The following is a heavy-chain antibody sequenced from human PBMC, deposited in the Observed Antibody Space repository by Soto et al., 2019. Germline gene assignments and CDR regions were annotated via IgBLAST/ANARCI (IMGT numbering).Heavy chain of an antibody. CDR3: ARDTNPSIAPLYYYYGMDV. CDR2: IIPIFGTA. CDR1: GGTFSSYA. D-gene: IGHD6-6*01. Sequence: SVKVSCKASGGTFSSYAISWVRQAPGQGLEWMGGIIPIFGTANYAQKFQGRVTITADESTSTAYMELSSLRSEDTAVYYCARDTNPSIAPLYYYYGMDVWGQGTTVTVS. J-gene: IGHJ6*02. V-gene: IGHV1-69*13.